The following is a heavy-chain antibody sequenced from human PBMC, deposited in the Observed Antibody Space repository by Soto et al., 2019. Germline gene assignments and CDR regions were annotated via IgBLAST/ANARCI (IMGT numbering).Heavy chain of an antibody. CDR2: INYSGNT. D-gene: IGHD2-15*01. J-gene: IGHJ4*02. Sequence: QVQLQESGPGLVKPSQTLSLTCTVSGGSIRSGGYYWSWIRQHPGKGLDWIGHINYSGNTYYSPSLKSRVTISVDTSKNQVSLKLSSVTAADTAVYYCARGGVGSAWAFDYWGQGTLVTVSS. V-gene: IGHV4-31*03. CDR3: ARGGVGSAWAFDY. CDR1: GGSIRSGGYY.